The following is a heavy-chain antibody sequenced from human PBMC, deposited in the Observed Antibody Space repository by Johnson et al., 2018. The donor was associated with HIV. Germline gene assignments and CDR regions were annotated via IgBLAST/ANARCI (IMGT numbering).Heavy chain of an antibody. Sequence: QVQLVESGGGVVQPGRSLRLSCAASGFTFSNYGMHWVRQAPGKGLEWVAVIWYDGSNKYYAESVQGRFNISRDNPKNTLYLQMDSLRIEDTAVYYCARVRRSGTYYVDAFDIWGQGTMVTVSS. V-gene: IGHV3-33*01. D-gene: IGHD1-26*01. J-gene: IGHJ3*02. CDR2: IWYDGSNK. CDR1: GFTFSNYG. CDR3: ARVRRSGTYYVDAFDI.